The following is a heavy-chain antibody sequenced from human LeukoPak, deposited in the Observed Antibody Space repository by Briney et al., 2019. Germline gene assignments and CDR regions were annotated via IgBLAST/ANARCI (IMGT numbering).Heavy chain of an antibody. CDR3: ARDVTARNYFDS. V-gene: IGHV3-7*01. J-gene: IGHJ4*02. D-gene: IGHD2-21*02. CDR1: GFTFSNYW. Sequence: GGSLRLSCAASGFTFSNYWMNWVRQAPGKGLEWVANIKEDGSDKYYVDSVKGRFSISRDNAKNSLSLHMTNLRVEDTAIYYCARDVTARNYFDSWGQGTLVTVSS. CDR2: IKEDGSDK.